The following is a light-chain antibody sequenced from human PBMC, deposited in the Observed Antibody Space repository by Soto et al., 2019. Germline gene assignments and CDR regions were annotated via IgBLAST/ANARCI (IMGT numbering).Light chain of an antibody. CDR1: SRDVGRYNL. CDR2: ENN. V-gene: IGLV2-23*01. J-gene: IGLJ3*02. Sequence: QSVLTQPASVSGSPGQPITISCTGTSRDVGRYNLVSWYQQHPGKVPKLMIYENNNRPSGLSNRFSGSKSGNTASLTIAGLEDEDEADYYCCSYAGSDTWVFGGGTKVTVL. CDR3: CSYAGSDTWV.